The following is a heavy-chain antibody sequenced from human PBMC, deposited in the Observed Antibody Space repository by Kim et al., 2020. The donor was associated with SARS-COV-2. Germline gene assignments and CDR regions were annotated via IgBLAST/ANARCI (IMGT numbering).Heavy chain of an antibody. J-gene: IGHJ2*01. CDR1: GFTFSSYW. D-gene: IGHD6-19*01. CDR2: IKQDGSEK. CDR3: ARDKAVAWYVWYFDL. V-gene: IGHV3-7*03. Sequence: GGSLRLSCAASGFTFSSYWMSWVRQAPGKGLEWVANIKQDGSEKYYVDSVKGRFTISRDNAKNSLYLQMNSLRAEDTAVYYCARDKAVAWYVWYFDLWGRGTLVTVSS.